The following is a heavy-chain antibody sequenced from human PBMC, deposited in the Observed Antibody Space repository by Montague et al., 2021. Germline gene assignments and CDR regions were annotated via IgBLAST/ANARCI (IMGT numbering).Heavy chain of an antibody. CDR2: IGDDGVET. Sequence: SLRLSCAASGFTFSSYWMSWVRQAPGKGLEWVANIGDDGVETYYVDSVKGRFTVSRDNAKSSLYLQMNSLRAEDTAVYYCGVSPRRGGMDVWGKGTTVTASS. CDR3: GVSPRRGGMDV. CDR1: GFTFSSYW. V-gene: IGHV3-7*01. J-gene: IGHJ6*03. D-gene: IGHD3-10*01.